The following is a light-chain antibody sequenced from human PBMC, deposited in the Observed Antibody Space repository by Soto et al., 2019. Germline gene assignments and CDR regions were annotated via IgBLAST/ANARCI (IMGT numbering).Light chain of an antibody. CDR3: GSYTSTDTPFV. CDR1: STDVGGYNY. J-gene: IGLJ1*01. V-gene: IGLV2-14*01. Sequence: QSALAQPSSVSGSPGQSITISCTGTSTDVGGYNYVSWYQHHPGKGPKLIIYEVSNRPSGVSDRFSGSKSGNKASLIISNLEAEEDSDYYYGSYTSTDTPFVFGTGTKVTVL. CDR2: EVS.